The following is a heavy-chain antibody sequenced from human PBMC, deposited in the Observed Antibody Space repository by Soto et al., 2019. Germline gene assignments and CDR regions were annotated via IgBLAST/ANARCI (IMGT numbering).Heavy chain of an antibody. J-gene: IGHJ4*02. V-gene: IGHV3-30*18. D-gene: IGHD6-6*01. CDR2: ISYDGSNK. CDR1: GFTFSSYG. CDR3: AKRRYSRSSEWDIKGDFAD. Sequence: QVQLVESGGGVVQPGRSLRLSCAASGFTFSSYGMHWVRQAPGKGLEWVAVISYDGSNKYYADSVKGRFTISRDNSKNALYLQKNFLRAEDAAVYYCAKRRYSRSSEWDIKGDFADGGQRTVVTVCS.